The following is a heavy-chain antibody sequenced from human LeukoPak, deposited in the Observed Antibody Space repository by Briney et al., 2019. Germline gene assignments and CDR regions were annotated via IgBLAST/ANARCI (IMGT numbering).Heavy chain of an antibody. CDR1: RGTLSSYA. Sequence: SVKVSCQGSRGTLSSYAISRVRQAPGQGVEWMGRIIPILGIANFAQKFQGRVTITAGKATSTRYIQLSTVGAEHTAVYYCARNRVAYGSGSYCFDYWGQGTLVTVSS. J-gene: IGHJ4*02. CDR2: IIPILGIA. CDR3: ARNRVAYGSGSYCFDY. D-gene: IGHD3-10*01. V-gene: IGHV1-69*04.